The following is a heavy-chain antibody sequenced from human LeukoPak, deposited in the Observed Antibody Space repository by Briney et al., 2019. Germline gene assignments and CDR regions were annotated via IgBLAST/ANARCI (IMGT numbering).Heavy chain of an antibody. J-gene: IGHJ4*02. CDR3: ARRRLLPAPFDY. D-gene: IGHD2-15*01. V-gene: IGHV3-21*01. CDR2: ISGGGSSI. CDR1: GFTFSNYD. Sequence: RGSLRLSCAASGFTFSNYDMNWVRQAPGKGLEWVSSISGGGSSIYYADSMKGRFAISRDNAKNSLYLQIHSLRAEDTAVYYCARRRLLPAPFDYWGQGTLVTVSS.